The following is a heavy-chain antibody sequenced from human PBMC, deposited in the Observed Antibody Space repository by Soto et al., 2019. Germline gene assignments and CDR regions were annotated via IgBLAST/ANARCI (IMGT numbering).Heavy chain of an antibody. J-gene: IGHJ6*02. CDR2: ISISSSYI. D-gene: IGHD6-13*01. Sequence: EVQLVESGGGLVKPGGSLRLSCAASGFTFSSYSMNWVRQAPGKGLEWVSSISISSSYIYYADSVKGRFTISRDNAKNSLYLQMNSMRDEDTAVYYCATAKGYSSSWYGGDNYYYYGMDVWGQGTTVTVSS. CDR1: GFTFSSYS. CDR3: ATAKGYSSSWYGGDNYYYYGMDV. V-gene: IGHV3-21*01.